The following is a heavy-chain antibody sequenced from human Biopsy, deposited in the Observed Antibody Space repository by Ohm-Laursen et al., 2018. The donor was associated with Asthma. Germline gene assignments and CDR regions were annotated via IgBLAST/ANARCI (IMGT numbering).Heavy chain of an antibody. CDR1: GVTVSRDH. Sequence: SLRLSCAATGVTVSRDHMFWVRQAPGKGLEWVSFIYSGGTSHTADSVRGRFTISRDFSKNTLHLQMHSLRVEDTAVYYCARGDSSGWSHYYFDYWGQGTLVTVSS. D-gene: IGHD6-19*01. CDR3: ARGDSSGWSHYYFDY. CDR2: IYSGGTS. V-gene: IGHV3-53*01. J-gene: IGHJ4*02.